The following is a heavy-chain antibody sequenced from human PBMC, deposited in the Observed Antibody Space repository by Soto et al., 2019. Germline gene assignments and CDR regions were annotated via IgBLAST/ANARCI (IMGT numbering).Heavy chain of an antibody. CDR2: IYYSGST. V-gene: IGHV4-59*01. D-gene: IGHD5-18*01. CDR3: ARDLISYGCPTGMDV. CDR1: GGSIRSYY. Sequence: SETLSLTCTVSGGSIRSYYWSWIRQPPGKGLEWIGYIYYSGSTNYNPSLKSRVTISVDTSKNQFSLKLSSVTAADTAVYYCARDLISYGCPTGMDVWGRGTTVTVSS. J-gene: IGHJ6*02.